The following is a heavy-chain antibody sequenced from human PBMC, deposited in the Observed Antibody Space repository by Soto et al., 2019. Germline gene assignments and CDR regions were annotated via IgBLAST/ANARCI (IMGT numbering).Heavy chain of an antibody. CDR2: IIPIFGSA. V-gene: IGHV1-69*01. CDR1: GGTFSSNV. Sequence: QVQLVQSGGEVTKPGSSVKVSCTASGGTFSSNVISWVRQVPGQGLEWMGGIIPIFGSANYAQKFQGRVTITADASTSTAYMELNSLRYEDTAVFYCARGEQLVRGNYYGMDVWGQGTTVTVSS. J-gene: IGHJ6*02. D-gene: IGHD6-6*01. CDR3: ARGEQLVRGNYYGMDV.